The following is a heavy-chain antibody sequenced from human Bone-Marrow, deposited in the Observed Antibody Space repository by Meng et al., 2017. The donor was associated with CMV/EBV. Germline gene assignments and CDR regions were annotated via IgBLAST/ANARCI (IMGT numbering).Heavy chain of an antibody. CDR1: GFPFSSYA. CDR3: AKQGRHFWSGSRFDY. CDR2: ISGSGGST. Sequence: SGFPFSSYAMSWVRQAPGKGLEWVSAISGSGGSTYYADSVKGRFTISRDNSKNTLYLQMNSLRAEDTAVYYCAKQGRHFWSGSRFDYWGQGTLVTVSS. D-gene: IGHD3-3*02. J-gene: IGHJ4*02. V-gene: IGHV3-23*01.